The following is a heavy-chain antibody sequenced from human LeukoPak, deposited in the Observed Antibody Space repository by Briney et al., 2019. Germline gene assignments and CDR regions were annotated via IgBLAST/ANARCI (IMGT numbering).Heavy chain of an antibody. V-gene: IGHV3-30*04. CDR1: GFTFSSYA. CDR3: AKGGEVSSWYKRLKLYFDY. D-gene: IGHD6-13*01. Sequence: GGSLKLSCAASGFTFSSYAMHWVRQAPGKGLEWVAVISYDGSNKYYADSVKGRFTISRDNSKNTLYLQMNSLRAEDTAVYYCAKGGEVSSWYKRLKLYFDYWGQGTLVTVSS. CDR2: ISYDGSNK. J-gene: IGHJ4*02.